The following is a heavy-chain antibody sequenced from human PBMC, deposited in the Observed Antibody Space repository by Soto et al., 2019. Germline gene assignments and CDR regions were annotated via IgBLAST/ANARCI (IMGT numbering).Heavy chain of an antibody. V-gene: IGHV1-8*01. CDR1: GYTFTSYD. D-gene: IGHD6-13*01. CDR3: ARAGSSWTRNWFDP. Sequence: ASVKVSCKASGYTFTSYDINWVRQATGQGLEWMGWMNPNSVNTGYAQKFQGRVTMTRNTSISTAYMELSSLRSEDTAVYYCARAGSSWTRNWFDPWGQGTLVTVSS. J-gene: IGHJ5*02. CDR2: MNPNSVNT.